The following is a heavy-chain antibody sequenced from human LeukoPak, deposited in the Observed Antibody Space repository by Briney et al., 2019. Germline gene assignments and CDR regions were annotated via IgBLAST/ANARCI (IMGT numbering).Heavy chain of an antibody. CDR2: ISSTSIYI. CDR3: ARDLGAYVDSITGYLGRFDS. J-gene: IGHJ4*02. D-gene: IGHD5-24*01. V-gene: IGHV3-21*01. CDR1: GFTFSSFS. Sequence: GGSLRLSCAASGFTFSSFSMGWVRQAPGKGLEWVSGISSTSIYIYHADSLEGRFTISRDNAENSLYLQMTSLRAEDTGVYYCARDLGAYVDSITGYLGRFDSWGRGTLVTVSS.